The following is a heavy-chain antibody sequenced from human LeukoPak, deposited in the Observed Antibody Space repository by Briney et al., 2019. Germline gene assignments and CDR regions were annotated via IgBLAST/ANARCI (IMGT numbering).Heavy chain of an antibody. Sequence: SETLSLTCAVYGGSFSGYYWSWIRQPPGKGLEWIGEINHRGSTNYNPSLKSRVTISLDTSKNQFSLKLSSVTAADTAVYYCARHEDGCSGGSCSTAFDPWGQGTLVTVSS. D-gene: IGHD2-15*01. CDR3: ARHEDGCSGGSCSTAFDP. J-gene: IGHJ5*02. V-gene: IGHV4-34*01. CDR1: GGSFSGYY. CDR2: INHRGST.